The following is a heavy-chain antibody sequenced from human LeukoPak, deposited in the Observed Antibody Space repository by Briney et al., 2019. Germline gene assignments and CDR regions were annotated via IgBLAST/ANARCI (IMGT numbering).Heavy chain of an antibody. Sequence: GGSLRLSCAASGFTFSNYAMSWVRQAPGKGLEWVSTIGDDSTYYTDSVKGRFTISRDNSKNTLYLQMNSLRAEDTAVYYCAKDPLSWFYGMDVWGKGTTVTVFS. CDR2: IGDDST. D-gene: IGHD3-22*01. CDR1: GFTFSNYA. V-gene: IGHV3-23*01. CDR3: AKDPLSWFYGMDV. J-gene: IGHJ6*04.